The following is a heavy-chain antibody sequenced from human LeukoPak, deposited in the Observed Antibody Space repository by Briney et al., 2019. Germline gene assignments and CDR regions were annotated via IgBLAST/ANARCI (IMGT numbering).Heavy chain of an antibody. CDR2: ISSSGSPT. CDR1: GFTFINYE. D-gene: IGHD2-21*02. Sequence: GGSLRLSCAASGFTFINYEFNWVRQAPGKGLEWVSYISSSGSPTYYADSVKGRFTISRDDAKNSVYLQMNSLSVEDTAVYYCARATGGECGGDCFLSALDIWGQGTMISVSS. CDR3: ARATGGECGGDCFLSALDI. J-gene: IGHJ3*02. V-gene: IGHV3-48*03.